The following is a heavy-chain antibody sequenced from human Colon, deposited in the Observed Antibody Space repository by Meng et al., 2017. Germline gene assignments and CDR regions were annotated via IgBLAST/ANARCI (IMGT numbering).Heavy chain of an antibody. CDR2: ISGSGGST. CDR1: GFTFSSYA. J-gene: IGHJ3*02. D-gene: IGHD3-22*01. V-gene: IGHV3-23*01. CDR3: AKDYYVSSGYGAFDI. Sequence: GGSLRLSCAASGFTFSSYAMSWVRQAPGNGLEWVSAISGSGGSTYYADSVKGRFTISRDNSKNTLYLQMNSLRAEDTAVYYCAKDYYVSSGYGAFDIWGQGTMVTVSS.